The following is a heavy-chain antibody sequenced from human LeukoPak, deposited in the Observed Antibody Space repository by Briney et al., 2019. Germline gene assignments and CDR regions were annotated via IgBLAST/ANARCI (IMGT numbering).Heavy chain of an antibody. V-gene: IGHV1-8*01. CDR1: GYTFSSYD. CDR3: ARRVGSGWPVQH. D-gene: IGHD6-19*01. Sequence: EASVKVSCKASGYTFSSYDIHWVRQATGQGLAWMGWMNPNSGNTGYAQKFQGRLNMTRNTSIDTAYMELSSLRSDDTAVYYCARRVGSGWPVQHWGQGTLVTVSS. CDR2: MNPNSGNT. J-gene: IGHJ1*01.